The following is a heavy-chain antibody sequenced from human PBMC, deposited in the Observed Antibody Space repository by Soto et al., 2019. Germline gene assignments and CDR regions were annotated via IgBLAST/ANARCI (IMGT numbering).Heavy chain of an antibody. Sequence: ASVKVSCKASGYTFTSYDINWVRQATGQGLEWMGWMNPNSGNTGYAQKFQGRVTMTRNTSISTAYMELSSLRSEDTAVYYCARADRYCSGGSCSSDSFDIWGQGTMVTVSS. V-gene: IGHV1-8*01. J-gene: IGHJ3*02. CDR1: GYTFTSYD. D-gene: IGHD2-15*01. CDR2: MNPNSGNT. CDR3: ARADRYCSGGSCSSDSFDI.